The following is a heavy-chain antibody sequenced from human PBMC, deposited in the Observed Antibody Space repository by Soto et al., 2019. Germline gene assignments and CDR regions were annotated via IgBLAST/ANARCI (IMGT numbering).Heavy chain of an antibody. V-gene: IGHV1-2*02. D-gene: IGHD1-20*01. CDR2: INPNTDVT. J-gene: IGHJ3*02. Sequence: QVQLVQSGAEMRKPGASVKVSCKASGYTFSGYYMHWVRQAPGQGLEWMGWINPNTDVTNYAQRFQSRVTMTRDTSITTAYMELSRLRSDDTAVYYCARDRWGNWKHIDAFDIWGPGTTVTVSS. CDR3: ARDRWGNWKHIDAFDI. CDR1: GYTFSGYY.